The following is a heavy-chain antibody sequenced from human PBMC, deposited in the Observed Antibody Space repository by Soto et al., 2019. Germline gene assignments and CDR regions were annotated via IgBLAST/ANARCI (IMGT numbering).Heavy chain of an antibody. CDR2: INHSGST. V-gene: IGHV4-34*01. CDR1: GGSFSGYY. Sequence: QVQLQQWGAGLLKPSETLSLTCAVYGGSFSGYYWSWIRQPPGKGLEWIGEINHSGSTNYNPSLKSRVTISVDTSKTQFSLKLSSVTAADTAVYYCARGDSDIVVVPAAPLLDYWGQGTLVTVSS. D-gene: IGHD2-2*01. J-gene: IGHJ4*02. CDR3: ARGDSDIVVVPAAPLLDY.